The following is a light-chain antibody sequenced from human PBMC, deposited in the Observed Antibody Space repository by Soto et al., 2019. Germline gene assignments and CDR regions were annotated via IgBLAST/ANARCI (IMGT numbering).Light chain of an antibody. CDR3: QSYDSSNDWGNLWV. Sequence: NFMLTQPHSVSESPGKTVTITCTRSSGSIASNYVQWYQQRPGSSPITVIYEDDQRPSGVPDRFSGSIDNSANSASLTISGLKTEDEADYYCQSYDSSNDWGNLWVFGGGTKLTVL. CDR2: EDD. J-gene: IGLJ3*02. V-gene: IGLV6-57*01. CDR1: SGSIASNY.